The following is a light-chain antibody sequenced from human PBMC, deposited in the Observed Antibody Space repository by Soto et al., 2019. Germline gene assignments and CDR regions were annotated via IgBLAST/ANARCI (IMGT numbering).Light chain of an antibody. V-gene: IGKV3-11*01. CDR3: HQRSNWPPST. Sequence: EIVLTQSPATLSLSPGERATLSCRASQSVSNYLAWYQQKPGQAPRLLIYDASNRATGIPARFSGSGSGTDFTLTISSLEPEDFAVYYCHQRSNWPPSTFGQGTLLEMK. CDR1: QSVSNY. J-gene: IGKJ5*01. CDR2: DAS.